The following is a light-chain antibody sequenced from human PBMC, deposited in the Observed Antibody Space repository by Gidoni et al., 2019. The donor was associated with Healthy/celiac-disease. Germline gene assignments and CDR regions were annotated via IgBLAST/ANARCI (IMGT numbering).Light chain of an antibody. CDR2: SNH. V-gene: IGLV1-44*01. J-gene: IGLJ1*01. CDR3: AAWDDSLNGYV. Sequence: QSVLTQPPSASGTPGQRVTISCSGSSSNIGSNTVNWYQQLPGTAPKLLIYSNHQRPSGVPDRFSCSKSGTSASLAISGLQSEDEADYYCAAWDDSLNGYVFGTGTKVTVL. CDR1: SSNIGSNT.